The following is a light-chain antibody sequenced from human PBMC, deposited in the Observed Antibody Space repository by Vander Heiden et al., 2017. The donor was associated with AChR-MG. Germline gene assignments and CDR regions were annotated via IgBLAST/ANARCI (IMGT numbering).Light chain of an antibody. CDR1: QSISSY. V-gene: IGKV1-39*01. Sequence: DIQMTQSASSLSASVGDRVTITCRASQSISSYLNWYQQKPGKAPKLLIYAASSLQSGVPSRFSGSGSGIDFTLTISSLQPEDFATYYCQQSYSTPITFGQGTRLEIK. CDR3: QQSYSTPIT. J-gene: IGKJ5*01. CDR2: AAS.